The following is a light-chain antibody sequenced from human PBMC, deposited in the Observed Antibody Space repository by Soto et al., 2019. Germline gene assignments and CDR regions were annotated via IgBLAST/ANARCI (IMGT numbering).Light chain of an antibody. J-gene: IGLJ2*01. CDR1: SGSVSTTYY. CDR3: MLYMGGGLVV. V-gene: IGLV8-61*01. CDR2: STH. Sequence: QAVVTQEPSFSVSPGGTVTLTCGLTSGSVSTTYYPSWYQQTPGQAPRTLIYSTHIRSSVVPDRFSGSILGNKAALTIAGGQADDESDYHCMLYMGGGLVVFGGGTKLTVL.